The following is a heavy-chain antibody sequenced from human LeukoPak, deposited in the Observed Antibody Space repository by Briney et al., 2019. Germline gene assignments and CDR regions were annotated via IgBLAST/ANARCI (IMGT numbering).Heavy chain of an antibody. Sequence: ASVKVSCKASGYTFTGYYMHWVRQAPGQGLEWMGWINPNSDGTNYAQKFQGRVTMTRDTSISTAYMELSRLRSDDTAVYYCARDLDDGGGSYSSSSMDVWGKGTTVTISS. V-gene: IGHV1-2*02. D-gene: IGHD6-13*01. CDR1: GYTFTGYY. CDR2: INPNSDGT. J-gene: IGHJ6*04. CDR3: ARDLDDGGGSYSSSSMDV.